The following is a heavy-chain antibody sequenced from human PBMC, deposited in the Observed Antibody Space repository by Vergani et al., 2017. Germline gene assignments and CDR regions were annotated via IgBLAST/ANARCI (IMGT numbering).Heavy chain of an antibody. CDR2: ISGSGGST. D-gene: IGHD6-19*01. V-gene: IGHV3-23*01. Sequence: EVQLLESGGGLVQPGGSLRLSCAASGFTFSSYAMSWVRQAPGKGLEWVSAISGSGGSTYYADTVKGRFTISRDNSKSTLYLQMNSLRAEDTAVYYCAKDRGSGWYEGYYFDYWGQGTLVTVSS. CDR3: AKDRGSGWYEGYYFDY. CDR1: GFTFSSYA. J-gene: IGHJ4*02.